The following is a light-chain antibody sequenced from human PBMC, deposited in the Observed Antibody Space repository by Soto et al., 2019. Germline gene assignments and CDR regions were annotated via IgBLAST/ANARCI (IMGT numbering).Light chain of an antibody. CDR3: QQYNNWPPWT. CDR2: DAS. J-gene: IGKJ1*01. V-gene: IGKV3-15*01. Sequence: IVMTQSPAAMSVSPGEGATLSCKASQRVNNNLAWYQQKAGQAPRLLIYDASTRATGIPARFSGSGSGTDFTLTISSLQSEDFAVYYCQQYNNWPPWTFGQGTRWIS. CDR1: QRVNNN.